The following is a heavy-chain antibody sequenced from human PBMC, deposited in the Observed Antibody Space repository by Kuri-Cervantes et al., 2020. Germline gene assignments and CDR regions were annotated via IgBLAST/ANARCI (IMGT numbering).Heavy chain of an antibody. Sequence: GESLKISCSASGFTFSNYAMSWVRQAPGKGLEWVSAISGSGGSTYYADSVKGRFTISRDNSKNTLYLQMNSLRAEDTAVYFCTRGDHHDSVFSDAFDIWGQGTMVTVSS. J-gene: IGHJ3*02. D-gene: IGHD3-22*01. CDR2: ISGSGGST. CDR3: TRGDHHDSVFSDAFDI. CDR1: GFTFSNYA. V-gene: IGHV3-23*01.